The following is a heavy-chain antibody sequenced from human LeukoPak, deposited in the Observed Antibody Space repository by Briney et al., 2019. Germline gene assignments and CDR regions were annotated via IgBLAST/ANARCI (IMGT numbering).Heavy chain of an antibody. CDR2: IYYSGST. CDR3: ARATPTDHSPDI. CDR1: GGSISSSSYY. J-gene: IGHJ3*02. V-gene: IGHV4-39*01. Sequence: SETLSLTCTVSGGSISSSSYYWGWIRQPPGKGLEWIGSIYYSGSTYYNPSLKSRVTISVDTSKNQFSLKLSSVTAADTAVYYCARATPTDHSPDIWGQGTMVTVSS.